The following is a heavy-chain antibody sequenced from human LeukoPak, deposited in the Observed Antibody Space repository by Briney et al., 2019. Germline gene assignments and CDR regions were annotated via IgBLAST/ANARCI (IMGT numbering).Heavy chain of an antibody. V-gene: IGHV4-61*05. CDR2: ISYNGGT. CDR1: GVSISSSSYY. J-gene: IGHJ4*02. D-gene: IGHD1-7*01. CDR3: ARGHPDGYNWNYMGY. Sequence: SETLSLTCNVSGVSISSSSYYWGWIRQPPGKGLEWIGYISYNGGTNYSPSLKSRVTISLDKSKKQFSLILTSVTAADTAVYYCARGHPDGYNWNYMGYWGQGTLVTVSS.